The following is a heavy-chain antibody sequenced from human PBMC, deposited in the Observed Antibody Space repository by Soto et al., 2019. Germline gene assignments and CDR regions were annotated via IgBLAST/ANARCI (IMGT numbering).Heavy chain of an antibody. CDR2: IYYSGST. J-gene: IGHJ4*02. CDR1: GGSISSYY. D-gene: IGHD3-10*01. CDR3: ARHPISARFGELLIDY. Sequence: QVQLQESGPGLVKPSETLSLTCTVSGGSISSYYWSWIRQPPGKGLEWIGYIYYSGSTNYNPSLKSRVTISVDTSKNQFSLKLSSVTAADTAVYYCARHPISARFGELLIDYWGQGTLVTVSS. V-gene: IGHV4-59*08.